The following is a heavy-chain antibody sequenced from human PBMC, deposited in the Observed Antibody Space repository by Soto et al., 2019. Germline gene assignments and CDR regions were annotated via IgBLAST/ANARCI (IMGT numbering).Heavy chain of an antibody. CDR2: FHYSRST. CDR1: GGSISDYY. D-gene: IGHD6-19*01. CDR3: ASQPYSSGWYEAAFDY. Sequence: PSETLSLTCTVSGGSISDYYWSWIRQPPGKGLEWIAFFHYSRSTNYNPSLMSRVTISVDTSKNQFSLKLNSVTAADTAVYYCASQPYSSGWYEAAFDYWXQGTLVTVSS. V-gene: IGHV4-59*01. J-gene: IGHJ4*02.